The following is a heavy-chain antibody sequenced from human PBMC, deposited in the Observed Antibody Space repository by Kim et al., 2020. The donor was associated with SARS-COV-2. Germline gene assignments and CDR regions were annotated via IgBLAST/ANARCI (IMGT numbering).Heavy chain of an antibody. D-gene: IGHD6-13*01. CDR2: IYHSGST. Sequence: SETLSLTCAVSGGSISSGGYSWSWIRQPPGKGLEWIGYIYHSGSTYYNPSLKSRVTISVDRSKNQFSLKLSSVTAADTAVYYCARDSSSTSPYWYFDLWGRGTLVTVSS. J-gene: IGHJ2*01. V-gene: IGHV4-30-2*01. CDR1: GGSISSGGYS. CDR3: ARDSSSTSPYWYFDL.